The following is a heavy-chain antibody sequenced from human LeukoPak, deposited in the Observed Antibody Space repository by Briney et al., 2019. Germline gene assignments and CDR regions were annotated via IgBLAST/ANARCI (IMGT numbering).Heavy chain of an antibody. J-gene: IGHJ4*02. V-gene: IGHV3-30*02. CDR1: GFTFSSYG. CDR2: IRYDGSNK. D-gene: IGHD3-3*01. CDR3: AKAGNYDFWSGYYIEY. Sequence: GGSLRLSCAASGFTFSSYGMHWVRQAPGKGLEWVAFIRYDGSNKYYADSVKGRFTTSRDNSKNTLYLQMNSLRAEDTAVYYCAKAGNYDFWSGYYIEYWGQGTLVTVSS.